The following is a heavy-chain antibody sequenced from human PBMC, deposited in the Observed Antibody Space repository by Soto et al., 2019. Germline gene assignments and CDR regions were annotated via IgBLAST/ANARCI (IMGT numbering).Heavy chain of an antibody. D-gene: IGHD6-25*01. CDR2: IISIFGTA. CDR1: GVTFSSYA. V-gene: IGHV1-69*01. Sequence: QVQLVQSGAEVKKPWSSVKVSCKASGVTFSSYAIGWVRQAPGQGLEWMGGIISIFGTANYAQKFQGRVTITADESTSTGHMELSSLRSEDTPVDYCAIGRIFSGQRLRPDYWGQGTLVTVSS. CDR3: AIGRIFSGQRLRPDY. J-gene: IGHJ4*02.